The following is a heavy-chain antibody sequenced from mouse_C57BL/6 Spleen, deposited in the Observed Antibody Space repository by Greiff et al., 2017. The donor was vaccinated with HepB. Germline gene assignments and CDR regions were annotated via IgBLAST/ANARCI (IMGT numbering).Heavy chain of an antibody. Sequence: VQLQQPGAELVKPGASVKMSCKASGYTFTSYWITWVKQRPGQGLEWIGDIYPGSGSTNYNEKFKSKATLTVDTSPSTAYMQLSSLTSEDSAVYYCARPYYYGSSPFAYWGQGTLVTVSA. D-gene: IGHD1-1*01. CDR3: ARPYYYGSSPFAY. CDR2: IYPGSGST. V-gene: IGHV1-55*01. J-gene: IGHJ3*01. CDR1: GYTFTSYW.